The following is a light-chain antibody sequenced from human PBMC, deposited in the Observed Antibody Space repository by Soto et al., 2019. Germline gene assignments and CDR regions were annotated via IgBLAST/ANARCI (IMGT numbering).Light chain of an antibody. V-gene: IGKV1-39*01. Sequence: DIQMAQSPSSLSASVGDTITITCRASRNINTYLNWYQQKPGKAPKLLIFGASSLQSGVPSRFSGSGSRTDFTLTITSLQPEDFATYYCQQANSFPHTFGQGTKLEIK. CDR2: GAS. CDR3: QQANSFPHT. J-gene: IGKJ2*01. CDR1: RNINTY.